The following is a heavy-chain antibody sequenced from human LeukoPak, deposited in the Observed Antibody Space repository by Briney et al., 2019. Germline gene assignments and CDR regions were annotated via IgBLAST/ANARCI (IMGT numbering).Heavy chain of an antibody. CDR3: ARDLGGYDFPI. D-gene: IGHD5-12*01. V-gene: IGHV3-30-3*01. CDR2: ISYDGSNR. CDR1: GFTFSSYA. Sequence: GGSLRLSCAASGFTFSSYAMHWVRQAPGKGLEWVAVISYDGSNRYYADSVKGRFTISRDNSKNTLYLQMNSLRAEDTAVYYCARDLGGYDFPIWGQGTMVTVSS. J-gene: IGHJ3*02.